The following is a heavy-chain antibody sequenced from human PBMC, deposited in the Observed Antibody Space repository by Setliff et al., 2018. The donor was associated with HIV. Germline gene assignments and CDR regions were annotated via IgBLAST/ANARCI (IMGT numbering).Heavy chain of an antibody. CDR1: GGSFSGYH. D-gene: IGHD1-26*01. Sequence: LSLTCAVYGGSFSGYHWNWIRQFPGKGLEWIGEINHTGNTQYNPSLKSRVTMSEETSKNQFSLKLKSVTAADTAIYFCARGKGGLVGPAEFDYWGLGTLVTVSS. V-gene: IGHV4-34*01. CDR3: ARGKGGLVGPAEFDY. J-gene: IGHJ4*02. CDR2: INHTGNT.